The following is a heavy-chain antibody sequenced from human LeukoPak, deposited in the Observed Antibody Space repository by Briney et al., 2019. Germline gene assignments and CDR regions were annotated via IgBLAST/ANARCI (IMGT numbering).Heavy chain of an antibody. CDR3: ARQGRIVGATTNVPYF. CDR1: GYSFTSHW. Sequence: GESLKISCQGSGYSFTSHWIGWVRQMPGKGLEWMGIIYPGDSDTRYSPSFQGQVTISADKSISTAYLQWSSLKASDTAMYYCARQGRIVGATTNVPYFWGQGTLVTVPS. V-gene: IGHV5-51*01. CDR2: IYPGDSDT. D-gene: IGHD1-26*01. J-gene: IGHJ4*02.